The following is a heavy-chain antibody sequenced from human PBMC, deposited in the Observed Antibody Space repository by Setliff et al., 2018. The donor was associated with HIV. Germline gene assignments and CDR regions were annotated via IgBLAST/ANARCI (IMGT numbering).Heavy chain of an antibody. Sequence: SETLSLTCTVSGDSINGYAWSWIRQPAGQGLEWIGRISYRGNTNYNPALKSRLAISLGTSRNQFSLRLSSVTAADTAVYYCARARRAGSGPKYFQHWGQGTLVTVSS. CDR3: ARARRAGSGPKYFQH. V-gene: IGHV4-4*07. CDR2: ISYRGNT. D-gene: IGHD2-15*01. CDR1: GDSINGYA. J-gene: IGHJ1*01.